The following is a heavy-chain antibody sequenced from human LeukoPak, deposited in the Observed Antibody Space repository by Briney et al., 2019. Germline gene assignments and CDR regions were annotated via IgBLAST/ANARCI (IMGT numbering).Heavy chain of an antibody. CDR3: ARVSTNSRVAGYDPQWYFDL. Sequence: ASMKVSCKAPGYTFINYGFSRVRQAPGQGREWMGWISAYNGNTNYLQKFQGRVTMTTDTSTNTVYMELRSLRSDDTAVYYCARVSTNSRVAGYDPQWYFDLWGRGTPVTVSP. CDR1: GYTFINYG. J-gene: IGHJ2*01. V-gene: IGHV1-18*04. D-gene: IGHD5-12*01. CDR2: ISAYNGNT.